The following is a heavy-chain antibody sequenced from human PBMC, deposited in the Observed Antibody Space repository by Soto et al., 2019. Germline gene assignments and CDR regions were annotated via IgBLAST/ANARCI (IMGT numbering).Heavy chain of an antibody. CDR3: ARESPTGLNWFDP. J-gene: IGHJ5*02. CDR1: GFTISSYS. Sequence: GGSLILSCAASGFTISSYSMNWVRQAPGKGLEWVSYISSSSSTIYYADSVKGRFTISRDNAKNSLYLQMNSLRAEDTAVYYSARESPTGLNWFDPWRQGTLVTVSS. CDR2: ISSSSSTI. V-gene: IGHV3-48*01.